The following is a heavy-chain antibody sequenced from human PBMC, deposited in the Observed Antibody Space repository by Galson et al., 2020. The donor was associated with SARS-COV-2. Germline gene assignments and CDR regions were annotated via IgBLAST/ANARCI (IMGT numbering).Heavy chain of an antibody. CDR2: TYYRSGWYY. J-gene: IGHJ6*02. D-gene: IGHD2-21*01. Sequence: SQTLSLTCAISGDSVSSNSAAWNWIRQSPSGGLEWLGRTYYRSGWYYDYSVSVKSRITVNPDTSKNQFSLQLNSVTPEDTGLYYCARQFRDSASYPGLDVWGQGTTVTVSS. V-gene: IGHV6-1*01. CDR1: GDSVSSNSAA. CDR3: ARQFRDSASYPGLDV.